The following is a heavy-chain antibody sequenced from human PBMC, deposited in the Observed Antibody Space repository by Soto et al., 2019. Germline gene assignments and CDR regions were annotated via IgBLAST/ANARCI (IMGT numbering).Heavy chain of an antibody. CDR3: ARGWSGRGITMVRGVITPNWFDP. Sequence: NPSETLSLTCAVYGGSFSGYYWSWIRQPPGKGLEWIGEINHSGSTNYNPSLKSRVTISVDTSKNQFSLKLSSVTAADTAVYYCARGWSGRGITMVRGVITPNWFDPWGQGTLVTVSS. J-gene: IGHJ5*02. CDR1: GGSFSGYY. V-gene: IGHV4-34*01. D-gene: IGHD3-10*01. CDR2: INHSGST.